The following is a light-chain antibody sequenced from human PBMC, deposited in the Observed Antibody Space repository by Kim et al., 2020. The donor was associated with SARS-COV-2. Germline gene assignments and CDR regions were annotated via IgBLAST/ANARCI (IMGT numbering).Light chain of an antibody. J-gene: IGKJ1*01. V-gene: IGKV1-39*01. CDR1: QSAWNH. CDR2: GAF. CDR3: QQSHSTPRT. Sequence: GNTVIITCRASQSAWNHLSWDKHKPGKAPKLLIYGAFNLQTGVPPRFSGSGYGKRFTPTIYNFQPEDFATYYCQQSHSTPRTFGQGTKVDIK.